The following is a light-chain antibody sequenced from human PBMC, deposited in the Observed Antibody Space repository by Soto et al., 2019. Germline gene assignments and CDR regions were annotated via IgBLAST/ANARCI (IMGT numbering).Light chain of an antibody. CDR2: GAS. J-gene: IGKJ1*01. Sequence: EIVMTQFPATLSVSPGERAHLSCRASQRVSRHLAWYQQKPGQAPRLLIYGASTRATGIPARFSGSGSGTEFTLTISSLQSEDFAVYYCQQYNNWPQTFGQGTKVEIK. CDR1: QRVSRH. V-gene: IGKV3-15*01. CDR3: QQYNNWPQT.